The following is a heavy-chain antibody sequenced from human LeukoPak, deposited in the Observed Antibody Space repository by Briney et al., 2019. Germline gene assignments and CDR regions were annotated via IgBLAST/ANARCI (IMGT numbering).Heavy chain of an antibody. J-gene: IGHJ6*02. CDR1: GFTVSSSY. D-gene: IGHD2-15*01. CDR2: ISGSGGST. Sequence: PGGSLRLSCAASGFTVSSSYVSWVRQAPGKGLEWVSAISGSGGSTYYADSVKGRFTISRDNSKNTLYLQMNSLRAEDTAVYYCAKDLKPSLLPGYYYYGMDVWGQGTTVTVSS. CDR3: AKDLKPSLLPGYYYYGMDV. V-gene: IGHV3-23*01.